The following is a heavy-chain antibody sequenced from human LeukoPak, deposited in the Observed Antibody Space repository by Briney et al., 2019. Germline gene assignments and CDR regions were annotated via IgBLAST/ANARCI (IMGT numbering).Heavy chain of an antibody. V-gene: IGHV1-69*04. CDR3: ARDKGHAAAASLYYFDY. D-gene: IGHD6-13*01. Sequence: SVKVSCKASGGTFSSYAISWVRQAPGQGPEWMGRIIPILGIANYAQKFQGRVTITADKSTSTAYMELSSLRSEDTAVYYCARDKGHAAAASLYYFDYWGQGTLVTVSS. CDR2: IIPILGIA. J-gene: IGHJ4*02. CDR1: GGTFSSYA.